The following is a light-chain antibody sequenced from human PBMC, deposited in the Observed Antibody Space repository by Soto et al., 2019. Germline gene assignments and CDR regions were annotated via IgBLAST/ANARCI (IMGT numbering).Light chain of an antibody. V-gene: IGKV3-15*01. CDR2: GAS. Sequence: EIMMTQSPATLSVSPGERATLSCWSSQSISSNLAWYQHKRGQAPRLLFYGASTRTTGVPARFSGSGSGTGFTLTISSLQSEDCALYYCQQYNNWPYTFGQGTQLEIK. CDR3: QQYNNWPYT. CDR1: QSISSN. J-gene: IGKJ2*01.